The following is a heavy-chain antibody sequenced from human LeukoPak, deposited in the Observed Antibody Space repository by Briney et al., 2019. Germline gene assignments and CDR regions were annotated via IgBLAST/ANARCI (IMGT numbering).Heavy chain of an antibody. J-gene: IGHJ3*02. CDR2: ISYDGSNK. V-gene: IGHV3-30-3*01. CDR1: GXTFSSYA. D-gene: IGHD3-22*01. CDR3: AREIYYYDSSGYYFGAFDI. Sequence: PGGSLRLSCAASGXTFSSYAMHWVRQAPGKGQEWVAVISYDGSNKYYADSVKGRFTISRDNSKNTLYLQMNSLRAEDTAVYYCAREIYYYDSSGYYFGAFDIWGQGTLVTVSS.